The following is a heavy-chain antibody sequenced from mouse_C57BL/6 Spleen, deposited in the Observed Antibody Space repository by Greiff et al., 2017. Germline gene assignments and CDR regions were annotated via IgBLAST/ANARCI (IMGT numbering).Heavy chain of an antibody. CDR3: ARDYGSFYFDY. V-gene: IGHV1-55*01. CDR1: GYTFTSYW. Sequence: VKLQESGAELVKPGASVKMSCKASGYTFTSYWITWVKQRPGQGLEWIGDIYPGSGSTNYNEKFKSKATLTVDTSSSTAYMQLSSLTSEDSAVYYCARDYGSFYFDYWGQGTTLTVSS. J-gene: IGHJ2*01. D-gene: IGHD1-1*01. CDR2: IYPGSGST.